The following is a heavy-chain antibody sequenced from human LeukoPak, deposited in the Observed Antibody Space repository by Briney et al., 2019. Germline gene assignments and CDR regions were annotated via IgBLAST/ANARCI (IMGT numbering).Heavy chain of an antibody. CDR3: ARFQLGWELLDY. D-gene: IGHD1-26*01. V-gene: IGHV4-4*02. J-gene: IGHJ4*02. Sequence: PSGTLSLTCAVSGGSISSSNWWSWVRQPPGKGLEWIGSIYYSGSTYYNPSLKSRVTISVDTSKNQFSLKLSSVTAADTAVYYCARFQLGWELLDYWGQGTLVTDSS. CDR2: IYYSGST. CDR1: GGSISSSNW.